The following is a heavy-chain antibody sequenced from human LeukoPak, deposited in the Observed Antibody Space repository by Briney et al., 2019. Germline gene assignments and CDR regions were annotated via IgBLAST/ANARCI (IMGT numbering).Heavy chain of an antibody. V-gene: IGHV1-8*01. D-gene: IGHD3-10*01. CDR2: MNPNNGNT. Sequence: GASVTVSCKASGYTFTSYDINWVRQATGQGLEWMGWMNPNNGNTGYAQKFQGRGTVTKNTSISTAYMKLSRLRSEDTAVYYCARPGISGSYPYYLDYWGQGTLVTVSS. J-gene: IGHJ4*02. CDR1: GYTFTSYD. CDR3: ARPGISGSYPYYLDY.